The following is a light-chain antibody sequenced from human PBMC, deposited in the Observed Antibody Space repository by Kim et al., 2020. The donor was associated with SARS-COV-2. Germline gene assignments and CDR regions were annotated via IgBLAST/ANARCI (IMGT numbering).Light chain of an antibody. CDR3: ETWDSNTWV. Sequence: QPVLTQSSSASASLGSSVKLTCTLSSGHSSYIIAWHQQQPGKAPRYLMKVEGSGSYNKGSGVPDRFSGSSSGADRYLIISNLQSEDEGDYYCETWDSNTWVFGGGTKLTVL. CDR1: SGHSSYI. CDR2: VEGSGSY. J-gene: IGLJ3*02. V-gene: IGLV4-60*03.